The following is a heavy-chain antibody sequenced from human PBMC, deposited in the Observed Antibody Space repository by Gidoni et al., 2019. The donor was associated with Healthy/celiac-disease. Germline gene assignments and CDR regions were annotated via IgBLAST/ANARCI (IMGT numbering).Heavy chain of an antibody. V-gene: IGHV1-69*01. CDR2: IIPIFVTA. D-gene: IGHD3-22*01. Sequence: QVQLVQSGAEVKKPGSSVKVSCKASGGNFSSYAISWVRQAPGQGLEWMGGIIPIFVTANYAQNFQGRFTITADESTSTAYMELSSLRSEDTAVYYCARGAARQYYYDSSGYNYWGQGTLVTVSS. J-gene: IGHJ4*02. CDR3: ARGAARQYYYDSSGYNY. CDR1: GGNFSSYA.